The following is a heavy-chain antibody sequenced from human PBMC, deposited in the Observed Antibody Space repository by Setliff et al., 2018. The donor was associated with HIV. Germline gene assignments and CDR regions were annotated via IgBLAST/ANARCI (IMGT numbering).Heavy chain of an antibody. CDR1: GYTFTSYG. Sequence: SVKVSCKASGYTFTSYGISWVRQAPGQGLEWMGGIIPMFGTGFYAQKLQGRVTITTDESRSTAYMELSSLSSEDTAVFYCARVGHSSSYHYYGMDVWGQGTTVTVSS. D-gene: IGHD6-13*01. V-gene: IGHV1-69*05. CDR2: IIPMFGTG. CDR3: ARVGHSSSYHYYGMDV. J-gene: IGHJ6*02.